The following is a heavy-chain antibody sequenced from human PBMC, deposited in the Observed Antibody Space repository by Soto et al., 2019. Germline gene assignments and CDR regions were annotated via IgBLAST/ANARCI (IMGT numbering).Heavy chain of an antibody. CDR3: ARSTGWPAGYYDP. D-gene: IGHD2-8*01. CDR2: FYKSGYT. Sequence: SKTLAVTCTGARGAGGWGSYFGRCVRQPPGKGLEWIGYFYKSGYTKYNPSLESRVTISGDTSKNQISLKLSSVTAADTAVYYCARSTGWPAGYYDPWGQGTLGTVS. CDR1: RGAGGWGSYF. V-gene: IGHV4-61*01. J-gene: IGHJ5*02.